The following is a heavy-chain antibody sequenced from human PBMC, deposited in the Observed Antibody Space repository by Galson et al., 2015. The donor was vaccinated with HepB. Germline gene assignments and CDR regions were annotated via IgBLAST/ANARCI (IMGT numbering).Heavy chain of an antibody. V-gene: IGHV4-61*01. J-gene: IGHJ4*02. Sequence: SETLSLTCTVSGGSVSSGSYFWSWIRQPPGKGLESLGYLYYSGSTKYNPSLKSRVTISVDASTNQFSLNLTSVTAADTAVYFCARGPYCTTTSRYAGDYFDSWGQGTLVTVSS. CDR2: LYYSGST. D-gene: IGHD2-2*01. CDR1: GGSVSSGSYF. CDR3: ARGPYCTTTSRYAGDYFDS.